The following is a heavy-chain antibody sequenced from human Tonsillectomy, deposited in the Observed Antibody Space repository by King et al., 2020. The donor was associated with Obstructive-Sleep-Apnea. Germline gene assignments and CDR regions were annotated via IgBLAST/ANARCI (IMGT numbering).Heavy chain of an antibody. CDR1: GFTFSSYA. J-gene: IGHJ4*02. Sequence: VQLVESGGGLVQPGGSLRLSCAASGFTFSSYAMSWVRQAPGKGLEWVSAISVSGGSTYYADSVKGRFTISRDNSKTTLYLQMNSLRAEDTAVYYCAKEPVYYYDSSGYPFDYWGQGTLVTVSA. CDR3: AKEPVYYYDSSGYPFDY. D-gene: IGHD3-22*01. CDR2: ISVSGGST. V-gene: IGHV3-23*04.